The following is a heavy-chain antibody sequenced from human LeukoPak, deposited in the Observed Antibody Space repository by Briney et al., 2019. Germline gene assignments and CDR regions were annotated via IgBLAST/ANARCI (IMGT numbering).Heavy chain of an antibody. V-gene: IGHV3-23*01. CDR2: ISGSSGST. Sequence: PGGSLRLSCAASGFTFNTYAMSWVRQAPGKGLEWVSVISGSSGSTYYADSVKGRFTMSRDNSKSTLFLQMNSLRAEDTAVYYCAKALFSDPRTLDYFDYWGQGTLVTVSS. D-gene: IGHD1-1*01. CDR1: GFTFNTYA. J-gene: IGHJ4*02. CDR3: AKALFSDPRTLDYFDY.